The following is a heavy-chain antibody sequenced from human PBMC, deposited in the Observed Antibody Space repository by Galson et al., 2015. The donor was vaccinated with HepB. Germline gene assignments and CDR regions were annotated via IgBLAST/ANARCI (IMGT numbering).Heavy chain of an antibody. D-gene: IGHD6-19*01. Sequence: SETLSLTCTVSGGSISSSSYYWGWIRQPPGKGLEWIGSIYYSGSTYYNPSLKSRVTISVDTSKNQFSLKLSSVTAADTAVYYCARNVVRAVAGTSDYWGQGTLVTVSS. V-gene: IGHV4-39*01. CDR2: IYYSGST. CDR1: GGSISSSSYY. CDR3: ARNVVRAVAGTSDY. J-gene: IGHJ4*02.